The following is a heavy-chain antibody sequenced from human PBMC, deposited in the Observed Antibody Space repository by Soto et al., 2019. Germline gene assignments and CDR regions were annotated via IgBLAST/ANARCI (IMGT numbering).Heavy chain of an antibody. Sequence: QVHLVESGGGVVQPGRSLRLSCAASGFSFTNYAIHWVRQAPGKGLEWVAVIWYDGTKKYYAGSVKGRFTISRDNSNNMVSLQMNRLRAEDTAIYYCARDPQYNSGWYFDYWGQGTLVTVSS. J-gene: IGHJ4*02. CDR2: IWYDGTKK. D-gene: IGHD6-19*01. CDR3: ARDPQYNSGWYFDY. CDR1: GFSFTNYA. V-gene: IGHV3-33*01.